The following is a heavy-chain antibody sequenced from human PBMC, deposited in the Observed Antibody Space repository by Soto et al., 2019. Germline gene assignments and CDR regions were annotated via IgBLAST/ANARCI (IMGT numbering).Heavy chain of an antibody. CDR2: MTGGGTT. CDR1: GFTFKNYA. V-gene: IGHV3-23*01. D-gene: IGHD3-3*01. CDR3: AKLKGGLGRFYGLDA. Sequence: LRLSCRASGFTFKNYAMTWVRKCPGKGLQWVSLMTGGGTTDYADSAKGRFIISRDNSKNTLSLQMHNLRADDTALYYCAKLKGGLGRFYGLDAWGQGTMVTVSS. J-gene: IGHJ6*02.